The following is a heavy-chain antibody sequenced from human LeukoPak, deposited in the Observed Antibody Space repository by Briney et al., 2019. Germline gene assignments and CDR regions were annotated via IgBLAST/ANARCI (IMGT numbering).Heavy chain of an antibody. Sequence: GASVKVSCKASGDTFSSYHMHWVRQAPGQGLKWMGIINPSGGSTTYAQKFQGRVTMTRDTSTSTVYMELSSLRSEDTAVYYCARGGVLRFLEHLDYWGQGTLVTVSS. J-gene: IGHJ4*02. CDR3: ARGGVLRFLEHLDY. CDR2: INPSGGST. D-gene: IGHD3-3*01. V-gene: IGHV1-46*01. CDR1: GDTFSSYH.